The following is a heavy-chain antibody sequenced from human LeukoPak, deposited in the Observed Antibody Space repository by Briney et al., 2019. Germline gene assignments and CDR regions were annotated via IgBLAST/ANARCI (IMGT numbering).Heavy chain of an antibody. D-gene: IGHD3-9*01. CDR2: ISSSSGTI. J-gene: IGHJ3*01. CDR1: GFIFSSYS. Sequence: GGSLRLSCVGSGFIFSSYSMNWVRQAPGKGLEWISYISSSSGTIYYADSVKGRFTISRDNAKNSLYLQMNSLRAEDAAVYSCARVLLGMSAFDLWGQGTMVSVSS. CDR3: ARVLLGMSAFDL. V-gene: IGHV3-48*01.